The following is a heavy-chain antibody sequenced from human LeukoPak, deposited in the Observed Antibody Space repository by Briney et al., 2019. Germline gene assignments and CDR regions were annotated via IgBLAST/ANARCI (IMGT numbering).Heavy chain of an antibody. Sequence: ASVKVSCKASGYTFTGYYMHWVRQAPGQGLEWMGWINPNSGGTNHAQKFQGRVTMTRDTSISTAYMELSRLRSDDTAVYYCARFRSSSSRVLDYWGQGTLVTVSS. D-gene: IGHD6-6*01. V-gene: IGHV1-2*02. CDR3: ARFRSSSSRVLDY. CDR1: GYTFTGYY. CDR2: INPNSGGT. J-gene: IGHJ4*02.